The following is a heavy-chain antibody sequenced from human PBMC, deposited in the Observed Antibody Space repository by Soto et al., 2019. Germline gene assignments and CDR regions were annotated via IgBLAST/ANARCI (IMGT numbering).Heavy chain of an antibody. D-gene: IGHD3-10*01. CDR1: GFSLSNARMG. Sequence: KESGPVLVNPTETLTLTCTVSGFSLSNARMGVSWIRQPPGKALEWLAHIFSNDEKSYSTSLKSRLTISKDTSKSQVVLTMTNMDPVDTATYYCARMWRVRGVITVNWFDPWGQGTLVTVSS. CDR2: IFSNDEK. CDR3: ARMWRVRGVITVNWFDP. V-gene: IGHV2-26*01. J-gene: IGHJ5*02.